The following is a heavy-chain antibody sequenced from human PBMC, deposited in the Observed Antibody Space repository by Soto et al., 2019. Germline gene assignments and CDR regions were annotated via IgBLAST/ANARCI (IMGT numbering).Heavy chain of an antibody. CDR1: GGTFSSYT. CDR2: IIPILGIA. V-gene: IGHV1-69*08. CDR3: ARDLGSGLGGLGY. Sequence: QVQLVQSGAEVKKPGSSVKVSCKASGGTFSSYTISWVRQAPGQGLEWMGRIIPILGIANYAQKFQGRVTITADKSTSTAYMELSSLRSEDTAVYYCARDLGSGLGGLGYWGQGTLVTVSS. J-gene: IGHJ4*02. D-gene: IGHD3-3*01.